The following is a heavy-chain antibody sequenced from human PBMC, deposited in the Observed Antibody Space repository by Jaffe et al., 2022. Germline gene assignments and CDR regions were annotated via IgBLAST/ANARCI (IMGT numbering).Heavy chain of an antibody. Sequence: QVQLVQSGAEVKKPGSSVKVSCKASGGTFSSYTISWVRQAPGQGLEWMGRIIPILGIANYAQKFQGRVTITADKSTSTAYMELSSLRSEDTAVYYCARVSASLLRGKYYFDYWGQGTLVTVSS. J-gene: IGHJ4*02. CDR2: IIPILGIA. CDR1: GGTFSSYT. D-gene: IGHD3-10*01. CDR3: ARVSASLLRGKYYFDY. V-gene: IGHV1-69*02.